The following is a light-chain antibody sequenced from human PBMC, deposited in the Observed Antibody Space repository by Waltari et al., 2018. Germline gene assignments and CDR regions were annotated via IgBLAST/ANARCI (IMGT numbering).Light chain of an antibody. CDR3: QQYNNWPPGT. Sequence: EIVMTQSPATLCVSPGERATLSCRASQSVSNNLAWYQQKPGQAPRLLIYGASTRATGIPARFSGSGSGTEFTLTISSLQSEDFAVYYCQQYNNWPPGTFGQGTKVEIK. CDR2: GAS. J-gene: IGKJ1*01. CDR1: QSVSNN. V-gene: IGKV3-15*01.